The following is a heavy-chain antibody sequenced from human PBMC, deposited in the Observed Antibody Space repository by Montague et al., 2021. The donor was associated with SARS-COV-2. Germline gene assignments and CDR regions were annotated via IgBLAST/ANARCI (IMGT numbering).Heavy chain of an antibody. D-gene: IGHD2-2*01. CDR1: GDSVAINIAT. J-gene: IGHJ4*02. CDR3: ARIPVGSKYYFDF. Sequence: CAISGDSVAINIATWNWVRQTPSRGLEWQGRTYYRSKWYNDYAESVKSRITIDPDASKHQFSLHLNSVTPEDTAVYYCARIPVGSKYYFDFWGQGALVTVSS. CDR2: TYYRSKWYN. V-gene: IGHV6-1*01.